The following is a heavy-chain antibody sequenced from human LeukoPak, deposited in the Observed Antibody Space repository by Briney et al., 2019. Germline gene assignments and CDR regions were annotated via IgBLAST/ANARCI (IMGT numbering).Heavy chain of an antibody. D-gene: IGHD4-17*01. CDR1: GFTFSSYA. CDR3: ARDPHRDKCYGDPQSYFDY. V-gene: IGHV3-30*04. Sequence: GGSLRLSCAASGFTFSSYAMHWVRQAPGKGLEWVAVISYDGSNKYYTDSVKGRFTISRDNSENTLYLQMNSLRAEDTAVYYCARDPHRDKCYGDPQSYFDYWGQGTLVTVSS. J-gene: IGHJ4*02. CDR2: ISYDGSNK.